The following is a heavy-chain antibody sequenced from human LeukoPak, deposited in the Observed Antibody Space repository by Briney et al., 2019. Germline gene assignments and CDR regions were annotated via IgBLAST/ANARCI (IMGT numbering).Heavy chain of an antibody. J-gene: IGHJ4*02. CDR3: ARGVVWGSQYPPY. Sequence: GGSLRLSCTASGFTFGDYAMSWFRQAPGKGLEWVGFIRSKAYGGTTEYAASVKGRFTISRDNAKNSLYLQMNSLRAEDTAVYYCARGVVWGSQYPPYWGQGTLVTVSS. V-gene: IGHV3-49*03. CDR1: GFTFGDYA. CDR2: IRSKAYGGTT. D-gene: IGHD3-16*01.